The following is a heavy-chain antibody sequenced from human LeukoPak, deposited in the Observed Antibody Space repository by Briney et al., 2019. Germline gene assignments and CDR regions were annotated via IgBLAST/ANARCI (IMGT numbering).Heavy chain of an antibody. Sequence: PGGSLRRSCAASGFTVISYGMDWVRQAPGKWLQWLSLTSDDGSTKYYADSVKGRFTISRDNSQNTLFLQMNSLRAEETAMYYCARAPGGFHGDYSPIAYWGQGTLVTVSS. J-gene: IGHJ4*02. V-gene: IGHV3-30*03. CDR1: GFTVISYG. D-gene: IGHD4-17*01. CDR3: ARAPGGFHGDYSPIAY. CDR2: TSDDGSTK.